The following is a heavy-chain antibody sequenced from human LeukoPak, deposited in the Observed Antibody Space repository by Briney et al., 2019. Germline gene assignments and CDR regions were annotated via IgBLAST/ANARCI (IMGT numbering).Heavy chain of an antibody. CDR2: ISSSSSYI. Sequence: GGSLRLSCAASGFTFSSYSMNWVRQAPGKGLEWVSSISSSSSYIYYADSVKGRFTISRDNAKNSLYLQMNSLRAEDTAVYYCARDHRSTGLSDYWGQGTLVTVSS. CDR3: ARDHRSTGLSDY. V-gene: IGHV3-21*04. CDR1: GFTFSSYS. D-gene: IGHD6-19*01. J-gene: IGHJ4*02.